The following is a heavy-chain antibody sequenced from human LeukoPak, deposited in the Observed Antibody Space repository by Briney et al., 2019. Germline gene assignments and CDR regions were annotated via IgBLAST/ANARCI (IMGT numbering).Heavy chain of an antibody. J-gene: IGHJ4*02. CDR2: ISSSSSYI. CDR1: GFTFSSYS. V-gene: IGHV3-21*01. CDR3: ARVRAPRYDPDNLYYLDY. Sequence: GGSLRLSCAASGFTFSSYSMNWVRQAPGKGLEWVSSISSSSSYIYYADSVKGRFTISRDNAKNSLYLQMNSLRAEDTAVYYCARVRAPRYDPDNLYYLDYWGQGTLVTVSS. D-gene: IGHD3-3*01.